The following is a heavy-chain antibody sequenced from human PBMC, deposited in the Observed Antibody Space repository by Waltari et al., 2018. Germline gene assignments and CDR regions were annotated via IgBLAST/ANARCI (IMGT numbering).Heavy chain of an antibody. CDR3: VTQRPWEDY. Sequence: QEQLVQSGAEVRKPGASVKVSCQTSGYTFTDSYIHWVRQAPGQGLEWMGRMNPNNNYPIYEQKFQGRVTMTRDTSITTAYMELSSLTSDDTALYYCVTQRPWEDYWGQGTRVTVSP. CDR1: GYTFTDSY. V-gene: IGHV1-2*06. J-gene: IGHJ4*02. D-gene: IGHD1-26*01. CDR2: MNPNNNYP.